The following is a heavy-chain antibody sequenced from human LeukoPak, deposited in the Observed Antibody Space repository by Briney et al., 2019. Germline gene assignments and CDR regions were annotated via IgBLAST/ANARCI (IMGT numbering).Heavy chain of an antibody. D-gene: IGHD2-2*01. CDR2: ISSSSYT. CDR3: ARGRSTSWMSSMGY. CDR1: GFTFSDYY. J-gene: IGHJ4*02. V-gene: IGHV3-11*06. Sequence: PGGSLRLSCAASGFTFSDYYMSWIRQAPGKGLEWVSYISSSSYTNYADSVKGRFTISRDNAKNSLYLQMNSLRAEDTAVYYCARGRSTSWMSSMGYWGQGTLVTVFS.